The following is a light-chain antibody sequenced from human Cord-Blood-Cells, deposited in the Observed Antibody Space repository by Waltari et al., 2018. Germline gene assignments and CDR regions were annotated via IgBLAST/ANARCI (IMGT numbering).Light chain of an antibody. Sequence: QSALTQPRSVSGSPGQSVTISCTGTSSDVGGYNYVSWYQQHPGKAPKPMIYDVSKRPSGVTGRFSCSKAGNTACLTISGLQAEDEADYYCCSYAGSYTYVFGTGTKVTVL. J-gene: IGLJ1*01. V-gene: IGLV2-11*01. CDR3: CSYAGSYTYV. CDR2: DVS. CDR1: SSDVGGYNY.